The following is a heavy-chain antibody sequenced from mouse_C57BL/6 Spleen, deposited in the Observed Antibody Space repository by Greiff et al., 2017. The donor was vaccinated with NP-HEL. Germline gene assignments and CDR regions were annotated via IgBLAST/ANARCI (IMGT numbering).Heavy chain of an antibody. Sequence: VQLQQSGPGLVQPSQSLSITCTVSGFSLTSYGVHWVRQSPGKGLEWLGVIWSGGSTDYTAAFISRLSISKDNSKSQVFFKMNSLQADDTAIYYCARLPYYDSTRDYWGQGTTLTVSS. CDR3: ARLPYYDSTRDY. CDR1: GFSLTSYG. CDR2: IWSGGST. D-gene: IGHD2-4*01. J-gene: IGHJ2*01. V-gene: IGHV2-2*01.